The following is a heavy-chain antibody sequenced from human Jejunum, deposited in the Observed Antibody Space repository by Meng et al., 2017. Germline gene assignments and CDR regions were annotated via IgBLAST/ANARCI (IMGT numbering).Heavy chain of an antibody. CDR2: IYHSGST. CDR1: GGSISGGDYY. J-gene: IGHJ5*02. Sequence: QVQLQESGPGLVKPSQTLSLTCTVSGGSISGGDYYWIWIRQPPGKGLEWIGYIYHSGSTDYNPSLKSRVTISVDTSKNQFSLKLSSVTAADTAVYYCARGHQVDPWGPGTLVTVSS. D-gene: IGHD2-2*01. CDR3: ARGHQVDP. V-gene: IGHV4-30-4*01.